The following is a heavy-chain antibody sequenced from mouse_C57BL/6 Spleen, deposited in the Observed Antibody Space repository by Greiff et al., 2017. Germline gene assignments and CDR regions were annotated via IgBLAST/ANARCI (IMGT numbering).Heavy chain of an antibody. CDR3: ARNSNEDVDY. V-gene: IGHV2-9-1*01. J-gene: IGHJ4*01. CDR1: GFSLTSYA. D-gene: IGHD2-5*01. Sequence: QVQLKQSGPGLVAPSHSLSITCTVSGFSLTSYAISWVRQPPGKGLEWLGVIWTGGGTNYTSALKSRLSIRKDNSKSQVFLKMNSLQTDDTDRYYCARNSNEDVDYWGQGTSVTVSS. CDR2: IWTGGGT.